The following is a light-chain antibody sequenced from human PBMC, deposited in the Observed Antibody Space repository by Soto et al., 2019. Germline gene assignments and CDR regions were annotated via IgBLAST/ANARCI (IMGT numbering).Light chain of an antibody. CDR1: QSVSSDY. CDR3: HQYGTSPQT. CDR2: GAS. V-gene: IGKV3-20*01. J-gene: IGKJ1*01. Sequence: EIVLTQSPDTLSLSPGERATLSCRASQSVSSDYLVWYQQKPGQAPRLLIYGASRRATGIPDRFSGSGSGTDFTLTISGLEPEDFAVYFCHQYGTSPQTFGQGTKVEIK.